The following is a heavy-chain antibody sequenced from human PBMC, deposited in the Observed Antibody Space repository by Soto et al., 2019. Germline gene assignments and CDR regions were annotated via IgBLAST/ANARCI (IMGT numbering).Heavy chain of an antibody. J-gene: IGHJ3*02. D-gene: IGHD2-15*01. CDR1: GFTFSSYS. Sequence: GGSLRLSCAASGFTFSSYSMNWVRQAPGKGLEWVSYISSSSSTIYYADSVKGRFTISRDNAKNSLYLQMNSLRAEDTAVYYGARMGYCSGGSCYNDAFDIWGQGTMVTVSS. V-gene: IGHV3-48*04. CDR2: ISSSSSTI. CDR3: ARMGYCSGGSCYNDAFDI.